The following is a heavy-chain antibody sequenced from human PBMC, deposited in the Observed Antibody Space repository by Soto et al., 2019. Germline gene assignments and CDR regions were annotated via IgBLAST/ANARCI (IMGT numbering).Heavy chain of an antibody. CDR1: GGSISSYY. CDR2: IYYSGST. Sequence: PSETLSLTCTVSGGSISSYYWSLIRQPPGKGLEWIGYIYYSGSTNYNPSLKSRVTISVDTSKNQFSLKLSSVTAADTAVYYCARTASSGWPYYFDYWGQGTLVTVSS. J-gene: IGHJ4*02. CDR3: ARTASSGWPYYFDY. V-gene: IGHV4-59*08. D-gene: IGHD6-19*01.